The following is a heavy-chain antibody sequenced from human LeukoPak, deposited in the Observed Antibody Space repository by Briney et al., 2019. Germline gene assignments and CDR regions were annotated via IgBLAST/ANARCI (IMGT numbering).Heavy chain of an antibody. Sequence: PGGSLRLPCAASGFTFSSYAMSWVRQAPGKGLEWVSAISGSGGSTYYADSVKGRFTISRDNSKNTLYLQMNSLRAEDTAVYYCAKSLGDYIWGSYRDAFDIWGQGTMVTVSS. CDR3: AKSLGDYIWGSYRDAFDI. J-gene: IGHJ3*02. V-gene: IGHV3-23*01. CDR1: GFTFSSYA. CDR2: ISGSGGST. D-gene: IGHD3-16*02.